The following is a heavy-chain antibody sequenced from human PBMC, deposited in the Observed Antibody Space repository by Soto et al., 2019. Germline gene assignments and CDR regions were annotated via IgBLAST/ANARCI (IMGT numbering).Heavy chain of an antibody. CDR1: GFTFRSYV. Sequence: QVQLVESGGGVVQPGTSLRLSCVGSGFTFRSYVIHWVRQAPGKGLEWVALTSYDGSNNFYGYSVKGRFTISRDNSRNTVELQMDSLRLEDTALYYCARWGTTGGLDVWGQGTLVSVSS. CDR2: TSYDGSNN. J-gene: IGHJ4*02. V-gene: IGHV3-33*05. D-gene: IGHD3-16*01. CDR3: ARWGTTGGLDV.